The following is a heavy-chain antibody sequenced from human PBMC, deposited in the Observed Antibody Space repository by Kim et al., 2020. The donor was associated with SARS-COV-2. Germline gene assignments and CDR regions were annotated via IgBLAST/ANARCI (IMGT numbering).Heavy chain of an antibody. Sequence: KSRVTISVDTSKNQFSLKLSSVTAADTAVYYCARDTYCSSTSCALPSMDVWGQGTTVTVSS. D-gene: IGHD2-2*01. V-gene: IGHV4-34*01. CDR3: ARDTYCSSTSCALPSMDV. J-gene: IGHJ6*02.